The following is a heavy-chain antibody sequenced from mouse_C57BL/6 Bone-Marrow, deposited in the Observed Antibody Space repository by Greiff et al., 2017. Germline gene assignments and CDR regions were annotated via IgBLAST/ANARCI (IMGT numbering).Heavy chain of an antibody. CDR2: INPNNGGT. Sequence: VQLQQSGPELVKPGASVKISCKASGYTFTDYYMNWVKQSHGKSLEWIGDINPNNGGTSYNQKFKGKATLTVDKSSSTAYMELRSLTSEDSAVYYCARDFYYYGCSYDFDYWGQGTTLTVSS. CDR3: ARDFYYYGCSYDFDY. V-gene: IGHV1-26*01. CDR1: GYTFTDYY. D-gene: IGHD1-1*01. J-gene: IGHJ2*01.